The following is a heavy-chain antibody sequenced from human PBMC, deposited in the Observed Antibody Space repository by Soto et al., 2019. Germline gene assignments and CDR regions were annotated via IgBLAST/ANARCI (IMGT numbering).Heavy chain of an antibody. CDR3: ARAYLGRLPRRADYYYAMDV. J-gene: IGHJ6*02. CDR2: LGAARDP. Sequence: GGSLRLSCASSGFSFRDYDMHWVRQRKGNGLEWVSALGAARDPYYVGSVKGRFSVSRDNAQNSLFLQMNNLRVDDTAVYFCARAYLGRLPRRADYYYAMDVWGRGTTVTVSS. D-gene: IGHD1-26*01. V-gene: IGHV3-13*05. CDR1: GFSFRDYD.